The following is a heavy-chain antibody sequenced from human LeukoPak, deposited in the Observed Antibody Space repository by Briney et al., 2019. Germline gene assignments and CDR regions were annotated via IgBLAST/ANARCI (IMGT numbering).Heavy chain of an antibody. CDR3: AKDVYGDYGGLDY. D-gene: IGHD4-17*01. J-gene: IGHJ4*02. CDR2: IRGSDDST. V-gene: IGHV3-23*01. CDR1: AFPFSTYA. Sequence: GGSLGLSCAASAFPFSTYAMSWVRPAPGEGLGWVSSIRGSDDSTYYADSVKGRFAISRDNSKNTLYLQMNSLRAEDTAVYYCAKDVYGDYGGLDYWGQGTLVTVSS.